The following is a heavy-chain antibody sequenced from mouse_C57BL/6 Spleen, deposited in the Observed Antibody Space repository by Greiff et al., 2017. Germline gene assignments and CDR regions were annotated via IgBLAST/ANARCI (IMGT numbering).Heavy chain of an antibody. CDR3: ASQFGSSPAWFAY. CDR1: GYTFTSYW. J-gene: IGHJ3*01. D-gene: IGHD1-1*01. V-gene: IGHV1-55*01. CDR2: IYPGSGST. Sequence: QVQLQQPGAELVKPGASVKMSCKASGYTFTSYWITWVKQRPGQGLEWIGDIYPGSGSTNYNEKFKSKATLTVDTSSSTASMQLSSLTSEDSAVYYCASQFGSSPAWFAYWGQGTLVTVSA.